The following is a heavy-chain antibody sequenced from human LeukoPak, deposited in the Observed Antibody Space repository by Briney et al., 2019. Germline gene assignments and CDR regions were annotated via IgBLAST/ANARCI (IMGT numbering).Heavy chain of an antibody. V-gene: IGHV1-3*01. J-gene: IGHJ3*02. D-gene: IGHD6-13*01. CDR3: ARCLSSWDAFDI. CDR2: INAGNGNT. CDR1: GYTFTSYA. Sequence: GASVKVSCKASGYTFTSYAMHWVRQAPGQRLEWMGWINAGNGNTKYSQKFQGRVTITRDTSASTAYMELSSLRSEDTAVYYCARCLSSWDAFDIWGQGTMVTVSS.